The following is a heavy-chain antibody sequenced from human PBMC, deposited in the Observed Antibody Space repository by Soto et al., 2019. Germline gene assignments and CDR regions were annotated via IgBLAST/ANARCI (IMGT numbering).Heavy chain of an antibody. CDR1: GGSISSGGYY. D-gene: IGHD3-3*01. J-gene: IGHJ4*02. Sequence: QVQLQESGPGLVKPSQTLSLTCTVSGGSISSGGYYWSWIRQHPGKGLEWIGYIYYSGSTYYNPSLKSRVTISVDTSKNQFSLKLSSVTAADTAVYYCARGTVFRFLEWLSPDYWGQGTLVTVSS. CDR3: ARGTVFRFLEWLSPDY. V-gene: IGHV4-31*03. CDR2: IYYSGST.